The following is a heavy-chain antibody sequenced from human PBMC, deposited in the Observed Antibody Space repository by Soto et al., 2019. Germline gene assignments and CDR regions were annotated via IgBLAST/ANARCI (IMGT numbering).Heavy chain of an antibody. Sequence: EVQLVESGGGLVQPGGSLRLSCAASGFTFSNYWMHWVRQAPGKGPVWVSRINTDGSTTNYADSVKGRFTISRDNAKNTLYLQTHSLGADATAVYYCARDLGGYASHWGQGTLVTVSS. J-gene: IGHJ4*02. CDR3: ARDLGGYASH. CDR1: GFTFSNYW. CDR2: INTDGSTT. V-gene: IGHV3-74*01. D-gene: IGHD3-16*01.